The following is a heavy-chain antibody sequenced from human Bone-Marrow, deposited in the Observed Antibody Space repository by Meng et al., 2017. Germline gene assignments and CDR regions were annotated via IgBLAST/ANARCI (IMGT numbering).Heavy chain of an antibody. D-gene: IGHD3-3*02. V-gene: IGHV4-39*07. CDR2: IYYSGST. CDR3: ATTLEASRIRDYFDY. Sequence: SETLSLTCVVSGGSFSDYYWGWIRQPPGKGLEWFGSIYYSGSTYYNPSLKSRVTISVDTSKNQFSLKLSSVTAADTAVYYCATTLEASRIRDYFDYWGQGTLVTVSS. CDR1: GGSFSDYY. J-gene: IGHJ4*02.